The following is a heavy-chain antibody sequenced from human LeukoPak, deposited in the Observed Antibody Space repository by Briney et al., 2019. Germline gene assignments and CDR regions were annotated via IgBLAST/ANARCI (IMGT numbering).Heavy chain of an antibody. V-gene: IGHV1-69*05. CDR1: AGTFSSYA. Sequence: SVKVSCKASAGTFSSYAISWVRQAPGQGLEWMGRIIPIFATANYPQKFQGRVTINTDESTSPAYMDLSSLRSEDTAVYYCARERLAGDAFDIWGQGTMVAVSA. CDR3: ARERLAGDAFDI. D-gene: IGHD6-25*01. J-gene: IGHJ3*02. CDR2: IIPIFATA.